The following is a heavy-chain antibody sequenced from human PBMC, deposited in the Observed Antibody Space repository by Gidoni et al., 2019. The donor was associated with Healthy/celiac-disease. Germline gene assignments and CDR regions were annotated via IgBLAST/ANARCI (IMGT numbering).Heavy chain of an antibody. CDR1: GGSFSGYY. Sequence: QVQLQQWGAGLLKPSETLSLTCAVYGGSFSGYYWSWIRQPPGKGLEWIWEINHSGSTNSNPVHKSRVNISVDTSKEQFSLKLRSGTGADNAVYYCSGGGRRRFRDNKKNWFDPWGQGTLVTVSS. J-gene: IGHJ5*02. D-gene: IGHD3-10*01. V-gene: IGHV4-34*01. CDR2: INHSGST. CDR3: SGGGRRRFRDNKKNWFDP.